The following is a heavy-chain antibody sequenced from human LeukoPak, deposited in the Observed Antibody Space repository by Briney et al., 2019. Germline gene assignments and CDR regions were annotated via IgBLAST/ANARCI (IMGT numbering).Heavy chain of an antibody. CDR3: ARDGYSYGQAYYYYGMDV. D-gene: IGHD5-18*01. J-gene: IGHJ6*02. CDR1: GFTVSSNY. CDR2: IYYSGST. V-gene: IGHV4-39*07. Sequence: GSLRLSCAASGFTVSSNYMSWVRQAPGKGLEWIGIIYYSGSTYYNPSLKSRVTISVDTSKNQFSLKLSSVTAADTAVYYCARDGYSYGQAYYYYGMDVWGQGTTVTVSS.